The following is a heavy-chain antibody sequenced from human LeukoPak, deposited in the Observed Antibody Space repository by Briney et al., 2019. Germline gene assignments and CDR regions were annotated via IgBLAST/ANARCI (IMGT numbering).Heavy chain of an antibody. CDR1: GGSFSGYY. V-gene: IGHV4-34*01. CDR2: INHSGST. J-gene: IGHJ4*02. CDR3: ARVVRGSYYDSSGYLLDY. D-gene: IGHD3-22*01. Sequence: SETLSLTCAVYGGSFSGYYWSWIRQPPGKGLEWIGEINHSGSTNYNPSLKSRVTISVDTSKNQSSLKLSSVTAADTAVYYCARVVRGSYYDSSGYLLDYWGQGTLVTVSS.